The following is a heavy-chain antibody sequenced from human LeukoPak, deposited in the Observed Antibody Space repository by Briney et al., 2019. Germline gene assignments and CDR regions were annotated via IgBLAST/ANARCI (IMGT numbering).Heavy chain of an antibody. Sequence: GGSLRLSCAASGFTFSRFWMSWVRRAPGKGLEWVASINQDESRKHYSDSVRGRFTISRDNTRNSLFLHMDSLSVDDTAIYYCAKLIRDVTIYDFWGRGALVTVSS. J-gene: IGHJ2*01. CDR2: INQDESRK. CDR3: AKLIRDVTIYDF. V-gene: IGHV3-7*01. D-gene: IGHD3/OR15-3a*01. CDR1: GFTFSRFW.